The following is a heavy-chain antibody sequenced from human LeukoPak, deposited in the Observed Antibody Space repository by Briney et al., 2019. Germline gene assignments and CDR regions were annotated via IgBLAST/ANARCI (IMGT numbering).Heavy chain of an antibody. D-gene: IGHD4-23*01. CDR2: ISRRSSYI. J-gene: IGHJ3*02. Sequence: GGSLRLSCAASGCTCSDYSMNWVRQAPGKGLEWVSSISRRSSYIYYGDSVKGRFTVSRDNAKNSLSLQMNSLRAEDTAVYYCARQGDYGGNSDAFDIWGQGTMVTVSS. CDR1: GCTCSDYS. CDR3: ARQGDYGGNSDAFDI. V-gene: IGHV3-21*01.